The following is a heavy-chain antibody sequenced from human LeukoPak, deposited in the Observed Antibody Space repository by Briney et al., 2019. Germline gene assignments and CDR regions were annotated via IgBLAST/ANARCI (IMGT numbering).Heavy chain of an antibody. D-gene: IGHD5-12*01. CDR2: ISPYNGNT. CDR3: ARDEGIVATNFDY. CDR1: GYTFTSYG. V-gene: IGHV1-18*01. Sequence: ASVSLSCKASGYTFTSYGISWVRQAPGPGLEWMGWISPYNGNTTYAQKLQGRVTMTTDTSTSTAYMELRSLRSDDTAVYYCARDEGIVATNFDYWGQGTLVTVSS. J-gene: IGHJ4*02.